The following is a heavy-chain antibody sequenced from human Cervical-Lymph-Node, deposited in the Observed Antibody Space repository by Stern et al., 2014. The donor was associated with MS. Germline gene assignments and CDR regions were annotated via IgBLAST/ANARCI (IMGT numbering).Heavy chain of an antibody. V-gene: IGHV1-46*01. CDR1: GYTFTSFY. CDR3: ARATTRIAGPDIVIVPAVLALGDY. J-gene: IGHJ4*02. Sequence: QVQLVQSGAEVKKPGASVRVSCTASGYTFTSFYMHWVRQPPGQGLEWMGIINPSGGTTSYAQQFQGRVTMTRDSSTSTVYMERSSLRSEDTALYYCARATTRIAGPDIVIVPAVLALGDYWGQGTLGTVSS. CDR2: INPSGGTT. D-gene: IGHD2-2*01.